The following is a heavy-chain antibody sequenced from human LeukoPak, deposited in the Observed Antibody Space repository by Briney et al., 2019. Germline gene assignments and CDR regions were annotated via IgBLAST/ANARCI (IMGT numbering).Heavy chain of an antibody. D-gene: IGHD4-17*01. CDR1: GFTFSDYY. Sequence: PGGSLRLSCAASGFTFSDYYMNWIRQAPGKGQEWVSYLSHTSSYTNYADSVKGRFTISRDNAKNSLYLQMNSLRAEDTALYYCARDRTDYGSFDIWGQGTMVTVSS. CDR3: ARDRTDYGSFDI. J-gene: IGHJ3*02. V-gene: IGHV3-11*06. CDR2: LSHTSSYT.